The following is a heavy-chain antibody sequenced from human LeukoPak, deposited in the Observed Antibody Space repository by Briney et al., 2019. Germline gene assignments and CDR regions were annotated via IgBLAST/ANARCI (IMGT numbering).Heavy chain of an antibody. D-gene: IGHD6-13*01. V-gene: IGHV6-1*01. J-gene: IGHJ5*02. Sequence: SQTLSLTCAISGDSVSSNSAAWNRIRQSPSRGLEWLGRTYYRPKWYNDYAVSVKSRITINPDTSKNQFSLQLNSVTPEDTAVYYCARAWRRAAAGREGWFDPWGQGTLVTVSS. CDR2: TYYRPKWYN. CDR3: ARAWRRAAAGREGWFDP. CDR1: GDSVSSNSAA.